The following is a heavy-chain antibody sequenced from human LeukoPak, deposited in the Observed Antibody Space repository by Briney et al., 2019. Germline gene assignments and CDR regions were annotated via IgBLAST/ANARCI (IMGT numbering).Heavy chain of an antibody. V-gene: IGHV1-69*13. Sequence: SVKVSCKASGGTFSSYAISWVRQAPGQGLEWMGGIIPIFGTANYAQKFQGRVTITADESTSTAYMELSSLRSEDTAVYYCARAPLWFGELFSYFDYWGQGTLVTVSS. CDR3: ARAPLWFGELFSYFDY. J-gene: IGHJ4*02. CDR1: GGTFSSYA. CDR2: IIPIFGTA. D-gene: IGHD3-10*01.